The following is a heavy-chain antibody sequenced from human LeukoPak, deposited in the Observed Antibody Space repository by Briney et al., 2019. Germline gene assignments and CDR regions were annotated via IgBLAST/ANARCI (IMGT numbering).Heavy chain of an antibody. CDR1: GYTFTSYY. J-gene: IGHJ4*02. Sequence: ASVKVSCKASGYTFTSYYMHWVRQAPGQGLEWMGIINPSGGSTSYAQKFQGRVAMTRDTSTSTVYMELSSLRSEDTAVYYCARGLYDFWSGYSPFDYWGQGTLVTVSS. CDR3: ARGLYDFWSGYSPFDY. V-gene: IGHV1-46*01. CDR2: INPSGGST. D-gene: IGHD3-3*01.